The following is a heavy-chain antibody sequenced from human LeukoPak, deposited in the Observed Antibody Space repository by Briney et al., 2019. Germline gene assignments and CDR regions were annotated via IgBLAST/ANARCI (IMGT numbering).Heavy chain of an antibody. D-gene: IGHD3-22*01. CDR2: IRYDGSNK. Sequence: GGSLRLSCAASGFTFSSYGMHWVRQAPGKGLEWVAFIRYDGSNKYYADSVKGRFTISRDNSKNTLYLQMNSLRAEDTAVYYCAKEGETYYYDSSGYYYFDYWGQGTLVTVST. CDR1: GFTFSSYG. J-gene: IGHJ4*02. V-gene: IGHV3-30*02. CDR3: AKEGETYYYDSSGYYYFDY.